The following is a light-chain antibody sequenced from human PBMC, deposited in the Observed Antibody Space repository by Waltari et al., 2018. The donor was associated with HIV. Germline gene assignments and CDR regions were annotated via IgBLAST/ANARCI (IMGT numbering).Light chain of an antibody. V-gene: IGLV1-40*01. CDR1: TSHLGADYD. Sequence: QSVLTQPPSVSGAPGQRVTISCTGSTSHLGADYDLHWYQQIPGTAPKLLISGNKNRPSGVPDRFSASKSGTSASLTITGLQAEDEADYFCQSYDITLSASVVFGGGTKLTVL. J-gene: IGLJ2*01. CDR3: QSYDITLSASVV. CDR2: GNK.